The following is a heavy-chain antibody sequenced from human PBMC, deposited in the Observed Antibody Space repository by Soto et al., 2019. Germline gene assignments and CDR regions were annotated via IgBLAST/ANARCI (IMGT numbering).Heavy chain of an antibody. D-gene: IGHD2-15*01. Sequence: EVQLVESGGGLVQPAGSLRLSCAASGFTFSSYWMHWVRQAPGKGLVWVSRINSDGSSTSYADSVKGRFTISRDNAKNTLYLQMNNLRAEDTAVYYCVRTSLVVAAATREDYWGQGTLVTVSS. CDR2: INSDGSST. CDR1: GFTFSSYW. CDR3: VRTSLVVAAATREDY. J-gene: IGHJ4*02. V-gene: IGHV3-74*01.